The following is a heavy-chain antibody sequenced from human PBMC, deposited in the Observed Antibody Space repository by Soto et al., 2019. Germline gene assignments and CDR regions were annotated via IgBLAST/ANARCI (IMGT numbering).Heavy chain of an antibody. CDR3: AKERLARGFDY. Sequence: EVQLLDSGGGLVQPGGSLRLSCEASGFTFSNYAMNWVRQAPGKGLEWVLGISGGGDNTYYADSVKGRFTISRDNSKNTVFWQMNSLRAEDTSVYYCAKERLARGFDYCGQGTLVTVSS. J-gene: IGHJ4*02. CDR2: ISGGGDNT. V-gene: IGHV3-23*01. CDR1: GFTFSNYA.